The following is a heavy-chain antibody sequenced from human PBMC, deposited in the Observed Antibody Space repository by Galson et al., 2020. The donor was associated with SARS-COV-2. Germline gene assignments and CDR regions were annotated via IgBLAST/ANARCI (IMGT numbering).Heavy chain of an antibody. CDR2: ISSTSSTI. D-gene: IGHD3-16*01. V-gene: IGHV3-48*04. CDR1: GFTISSDS. J-gene: IGHJ5*02. CDR3: ARQGGDWFDP. Sequence: GGSLRLSCAASGFTISSDSMNWVRQAPGKGLEWVSYISSTSSTIYYADSVKGRFTISRDNAKNSLYLQMNSLRAEDTAVYYCARQGGDWFDPWGQGTLVTVSS.